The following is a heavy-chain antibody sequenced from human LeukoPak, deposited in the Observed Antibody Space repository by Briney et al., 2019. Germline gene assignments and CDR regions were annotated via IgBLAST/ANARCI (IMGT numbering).Heavy chain of an antibody. Sequence: ASVKVSCKASGYTFTGYYMHCVRQAPGQGLEWMGWINPNSGGTNYAQKFQGRVTMTRDTSISTAYMELSRLRSDDTAVYYCASLGYDSSGYYFKGDAFDIWGQGTMVTVSS. CDR3: ASLGYDSSGYYFKGDAFDI. CDR1: GYTFTGYY. J-gene: IGHJ3*02. D-gene: IGHD3-22*01. CDR2: INPNSGGT. V-gene: IGHV1-2*02.